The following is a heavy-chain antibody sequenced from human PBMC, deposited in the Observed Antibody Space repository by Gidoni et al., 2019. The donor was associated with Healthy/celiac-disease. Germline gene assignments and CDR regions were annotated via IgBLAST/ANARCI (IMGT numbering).Heavy chain of an antibody. D-gene: IGHD3-22*01. CDR2: ISSSGSTI. Sequence: EVQLVESGGGLVKPGGSLRLSCAASGFTFSSYSMNWVRQAPGKGLEWVSSISSSGSTIYYADSVKGRFTISRDNAKNSLYLQMNSLRAEDTAVYYCARSLYYDSSGYYGLVDYWGQGTLVTVSS. CDR3: ARSLYYDSSGYYGLVDY. CDR1: GFTFSSYS. J-gene: IGHJ4*02. V-gene: IGHV3-21*01.